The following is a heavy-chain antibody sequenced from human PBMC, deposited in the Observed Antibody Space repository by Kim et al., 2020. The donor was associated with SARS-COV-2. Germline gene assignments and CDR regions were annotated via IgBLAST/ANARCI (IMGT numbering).Heavy chain of an antibody. Sequence: ASVKVSCKAAGYTFTNSAMNWVRQAPGQGLEWMGWIHTKTGIPTYAHGFTGRFVFSLDTSVSTAFLQISILKAEDTAVSACAIGISMVQGGEFDYCGQGT. V-gene: IGHV7-4-1*02. CDR1: GYTFTNSA. J-gene: IGHJ4*02. CDR3: AIGISMVQGGEFDY. CDR2: IHTKTGIP. D-gene: IGHD3-10*01.